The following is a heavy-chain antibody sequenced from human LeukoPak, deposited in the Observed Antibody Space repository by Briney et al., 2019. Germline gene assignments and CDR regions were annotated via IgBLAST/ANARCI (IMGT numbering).Heavy chain of an antibody. CDR2: TNHSGTT. D-gene: IGHD5-18*01. V-gene: IGHV4-34*01. CDR1: GGSFSDNY. Sequence: SETLSLTCAVSGGSFSDNYWTWIRQPPGKGLEWIGQTNHSGTTNYNPSLKSRVTILVDTSKNQFSLKLSSVTAADTAVYYCTRVDTAMSAFDPWGQGTLVTVSS. CDR3: TRVDTAMSAFDP. J-gene: IGHJ5*02.